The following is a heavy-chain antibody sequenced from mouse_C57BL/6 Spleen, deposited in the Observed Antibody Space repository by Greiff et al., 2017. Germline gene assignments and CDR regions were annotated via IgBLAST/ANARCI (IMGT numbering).Heavy chain of an antibody. D-gene: IGHD1-1*01. Sequence: EVMLVESGGDLVKPGGSLKLSCAASGFTFSSYGMSWVRQTPDKRLEWVATISSGGSYTYYPDSVKGRFTISRDNAKNTLYLKMSSLKSEDTALYYCASDYYDSSRGFAYWGQGTLVTVSA. CDR2: ISSGGSYT. J-gene: IGHJ3*01. CDR3: ASDYYDSSRGFAY. V-gene: IGHV5-6*01. CDR1: GFTFSSYG.